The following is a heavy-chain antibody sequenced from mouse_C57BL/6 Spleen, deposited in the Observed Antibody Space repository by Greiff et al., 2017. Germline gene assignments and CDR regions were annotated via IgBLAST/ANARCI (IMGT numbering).Heavy chain of an antibody. CDR3: TTSLYDYEWFAY. D-gene: IGHD2-4*01. J-gene: IGHJ3*01. CDR1: GFNIKDYY. Sequence: VQLQQSGAELVRPGASVKLSCTASGFNIKDYYMHWVKQRPEQGLEWIGRIDPEDGDTESATKFQGKATMTAATSSTTAYLQLSSLTSEDTAVYYCTTSLYDYEWFAYWGQGTLVTVSA. V-gene: IGHV14-1*01. CDR2: IDPEDGDT.